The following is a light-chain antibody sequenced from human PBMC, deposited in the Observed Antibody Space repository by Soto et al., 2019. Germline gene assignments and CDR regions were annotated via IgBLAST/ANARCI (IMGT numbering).Light chain of an antibody. CDR2: GAA. J-gene: IGKJ1*01. V-gene: IGKV3-15*01. Sequence: EIVMTQSPATLSVSPGDRATLSCRASQSVFSSLAWYQQKPGQAPRLLIYGAATRATGIPARFSGSGSGTEFTLTISSLQSEGFAVYYCQQYHNWPAFGQGTKVDIK. CDR3: QQYHNWPA. CDR1: QSVFSS.